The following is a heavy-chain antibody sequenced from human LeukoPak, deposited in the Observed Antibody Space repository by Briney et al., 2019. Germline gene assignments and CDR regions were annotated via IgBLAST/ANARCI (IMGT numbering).Heavy chain of an antibody. CDR2: IYHTGTP. CDR3: ARDAQTYYYHSSGYYFEY. J-gene: IGHJ4*02. V-gene: IGHV4-38-2*02. D-gene: IGHD3-22*01. Sequence: PSETLSLTCAVSGYSISSGYYWGWIRQPPGKGLEWIGSIYHTGTPYYNPSLKSRVTISVDTSKNQFSLKLISVTAADTAVYYCARDAQTYYYHSSGYYFEYWGQGSLVTVSS. CDR1: GYSISSGYY.